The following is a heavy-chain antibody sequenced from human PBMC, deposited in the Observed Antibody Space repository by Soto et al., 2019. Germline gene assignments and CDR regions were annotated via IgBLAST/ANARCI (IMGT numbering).Heavy chain of an antibody. Sequence: PSETLSLTCTVSGASISGFYWSWIRKSAGKGLEWIGRIYATGTTDYNPSLKSRVMMSVDTSKKQFSLRLRSVTAADTAVYYCVRDGTKTLRDWFDPWGQGISVTVSS. CDR2: IYATGTT. D-gene: IGHD1-1*01. V-gene: IGHV4-4*07. CDR3: VRDGTKTLRDWFDP. J-gene: IGHJ5*02. CDR1: GASISGFY.